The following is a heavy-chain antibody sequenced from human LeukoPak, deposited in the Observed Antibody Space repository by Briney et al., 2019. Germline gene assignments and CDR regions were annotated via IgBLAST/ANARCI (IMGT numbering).Heavy chain of an antibody. CDR3: CFYYSSSHYYYMDV. J-gene: IGHJ6*03. Sequence: GGSLRLSCVASGFTFSTYWMHWIRQAPGKGLVWVSRINSDGSSTSYADSVKGRFSISRDNAKSTLYLQMDSLRAEDTAVYYCCFYYSSSHYYYMDVWGKGTTVTVSS. CDR2: INSDGSST. D-gene: IGHD6-6*01. CDR1: GFTFSTYW. V-gene: IGHV3-74*01.